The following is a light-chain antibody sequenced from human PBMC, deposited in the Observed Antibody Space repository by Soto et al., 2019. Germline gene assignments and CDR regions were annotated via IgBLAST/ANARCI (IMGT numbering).Light chain of an antibody. V-gene: IGKV1-5*03. CDR3: QQYHSYPWT. CDR1: QSISFW. Sequence: DIQMTQSPLALSSSVGDRVTITCRASQSISFWLAWYQQKPGKAPKLLIYEAFNLESGVPSRFSGSGSGTEFTLTISSLQPDDFATYYCQQYHSYPWTFGQGTRVAIK. CDR2: EAF. J-gene: IGKJ1*01.